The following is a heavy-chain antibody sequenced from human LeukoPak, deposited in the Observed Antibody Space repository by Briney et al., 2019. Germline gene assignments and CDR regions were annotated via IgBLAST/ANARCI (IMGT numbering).Heavy chain of an antibody. CDR3: ARSAVAGLKYYFDY. CDR1: GGSISSYY. D-gene: IGHD6-19*01. J-gene: IGHJ4*02. CDR2: IYYSGST. V-gene: IGHV4-59*08. Sequence: SAPLSLPCTVSGGSISSYYWSWIRPPPGKGLEWIGYIYYSGSTNYNPSLKSRVTISVDTSKNQFSLKLSSVTAADTAVYYCARSAVAGLKYYFDYWGQGTLVTVSS.